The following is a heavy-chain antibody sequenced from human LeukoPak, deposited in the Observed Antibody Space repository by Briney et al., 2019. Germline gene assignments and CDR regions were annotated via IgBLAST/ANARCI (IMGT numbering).Heavy chain of an antibody. CDR3: ARVQLERSGEPFDY. CDR2: ISSYNGNT. CDR1: GYTFSSDG. J-gene: IGHJ4*02. D-gene: IGHD1-1*01. Sequence: GPVKVSCKASGYTFSSDGISWVRQAPGQGLEWMGWISSYNGNTKYAEKLQGRVTMTTDTSTSTAYMELRSLRSDDTAVYYCARVQLERSGEPFDYWGQGTLVTVSS. V-gene: IGHV1-18*01.